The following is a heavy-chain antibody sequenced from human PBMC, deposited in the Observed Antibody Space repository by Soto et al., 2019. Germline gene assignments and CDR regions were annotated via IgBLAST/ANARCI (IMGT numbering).Heavy chain of an antibody. CDR1: GFTFSSYS. V-gene: IGHV3-21*01. CDR2: ISSSSSYI. J-gene: IGHJ6*02. CDR3: ARDNVDTAMVRMSYYYGMDV. Sequence: GGSLRLSSAAAGFTFSSYSMNWVRQAPGKGLEWVSSISSSSSYIYYADSVKGRFTISRDNAKNSLYLQMNSLRAEDTAVYYCARDNVDTAMVRMSYYYGMDVWGQGTTVTVSS. D-gene: IGHD5-18*01.